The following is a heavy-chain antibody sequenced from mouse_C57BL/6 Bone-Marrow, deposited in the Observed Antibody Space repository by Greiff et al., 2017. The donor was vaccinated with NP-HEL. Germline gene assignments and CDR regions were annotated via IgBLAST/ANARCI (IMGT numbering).Heavy chain of an antibody. Sequence: QVQLQQSGPELVKPGASVKISCKASGYSFTSYYIHWVKQRPGQGLEWIGWIYPGSGNTKYNEKFKGKATLTADTSSSTAYMQLSSLTSEDSAVYYCARTAYYYGSSPGDYWGQGTTLTVSS. J-gene: IGHJ2*01. CDR3: ARTAYYYGSSPGDY. D-gene: IGHD1-1*01. CDR1: GYSFTSYY. V-gene: IGHV1-66*01. CDR2: IYPGSGNT.